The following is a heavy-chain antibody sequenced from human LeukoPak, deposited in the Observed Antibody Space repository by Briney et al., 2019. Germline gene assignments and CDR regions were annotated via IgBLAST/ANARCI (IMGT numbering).Heavy chain of an antibody. V-gene: IGHV4-39*01. J-gene: IGHJ3*02. CDR2: VYYSGST. CDR3: ASTRRSGTHLDAFDI. D-gene: IGHD1-26*01. CDR1: TGSISSSSYY. Sequence: SETLSLTCSVSTGSISSSSYYWGWIRQPPGKGLEWVGSVYYSGSTYYNPSLQNRVTISVDTSKNQFSLKLTSVTAADTAVYYCASTRRSGTHLDAFDIWGQGTTVTIFS.